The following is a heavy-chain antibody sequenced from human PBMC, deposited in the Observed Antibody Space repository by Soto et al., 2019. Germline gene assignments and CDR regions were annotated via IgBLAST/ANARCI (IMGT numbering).Heavy chain of an antibody. Sequence: EVQLVESGGGLVQPGGSRRLSCEASGFTFSSYWMSWVRQAPGKGLEWVANIKQDGSEKYYVDSVKGRFTISRDNAKNSLYLQMNSLRSEDTAVYYCARDLDLRDFWSGHFGGVWFDPWGQGTLVTVSS. CDR1: GFTFSSYW. CDR2: IKQDGSEK. V-gene: IGHV3-7*01. J-gene: IGHJ5*02. CDR3: ARDLDLRDFWSGHFGGVWFDP. D-gene: IGHD3-3*01.